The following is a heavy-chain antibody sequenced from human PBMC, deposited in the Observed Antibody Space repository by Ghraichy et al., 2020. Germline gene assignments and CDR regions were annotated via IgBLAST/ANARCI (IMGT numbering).Heavy chain of an antibody. J-gene: IGHJ5*02. D-gene: IGHD6-19*01. CDR2: IWSDENTK. CDR3: ARDPPGSGWTLDL. Sequence: GGSLRLSCAASGFTFKPFAMHWVRQASGEGLEWISMIWSDENTKFYADSVKGRFTISRDNSRNTLYLQMNNLRSEDSALYYCARDPPGSGWTLDLWGQGTLVAVSS. V-gene: IGHV3-33*01. CDR1: GFTFKPFA.